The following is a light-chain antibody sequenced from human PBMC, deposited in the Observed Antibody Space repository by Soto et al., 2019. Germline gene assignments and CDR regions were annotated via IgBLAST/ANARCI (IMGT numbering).Light chain of an antibody. CDR2: DVS. CDR1: SGDVGGYNY. J-gene: IGLJ3*02. V-gene: IGLV2-14*01. CDR3: SSYTSSSTLV. Sequence: QSALTQPASVSGSPGQSITISCTGTSGDVGGYNYVSWYQQHPGKAPKLIIYDVSNRPSGVSNRFSGSKSGNTASLTISGVQAEDEADYYCSSYTSSSTLVFGGGTKLTVL.